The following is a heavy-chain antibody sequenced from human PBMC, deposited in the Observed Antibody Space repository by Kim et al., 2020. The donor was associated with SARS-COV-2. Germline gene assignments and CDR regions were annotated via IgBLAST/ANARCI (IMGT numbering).Heavy chain of an antibody. J-gene: IGHJ5*02. D-gene: IGHD3-16*01. CDR2: ISHNSKWI. Sequence: GGSLRLSCAASGFTFSTYSLNWVRQTPGKGLEWVSSISHNSKWIYYAESVKGRFTISRDNAKNSLYLQMNSLRADDAAMYYCARGGGAAFGWFDPWGQGTLVTVSS. CDR3: ARGGGAAFGWFDP. V-gene: IGHV3-21*01. CDR1: GFTFSTYS.